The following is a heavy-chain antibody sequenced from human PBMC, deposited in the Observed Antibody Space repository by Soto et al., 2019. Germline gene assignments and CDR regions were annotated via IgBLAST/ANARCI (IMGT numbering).Heavy chain of an antibody. CDR3: AKDTEIYCTNGVCYAFDY. Sequence: GSLRLSCAASGFTFSSYAMSWVRQAPGKGLEWVSAISGSGGSTYYADSVKGRFTISRDNSKNTLYLQMNSLRAEDTAVYYCAKDTEIYCTNGVCYAFDYWGQGTLVTVSS. D-gene: IGHD2-8*01. CDR1: GFTFSSYA. CDR2: ISGSGGST. J-gene: IGHJ4*02. V-gene: IGHV3-23*01.